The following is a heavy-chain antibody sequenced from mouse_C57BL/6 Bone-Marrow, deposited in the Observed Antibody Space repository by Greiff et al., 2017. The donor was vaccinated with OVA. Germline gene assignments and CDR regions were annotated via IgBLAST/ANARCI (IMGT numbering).Heavy chain of an antibody. CDR3: VYYGNLAWFAY. D-gene: IGHD2-1*01. Sequence: QVQLQQSGAELARPGASVKLSCKASGYTFTSYGISWVKQRTGPGLEWIGEIYPRSGNTYYNEKFKGKATLTADKSSSTAYMELRSLTSEDAAVYFCVYYGNLAWFAYWGQGTLVTVSA. CDR1: GYTFTSYG. V-gene: IGHV1-81*01. J-gene: IGHJ3*01. CDR2: IYPRSGNT.